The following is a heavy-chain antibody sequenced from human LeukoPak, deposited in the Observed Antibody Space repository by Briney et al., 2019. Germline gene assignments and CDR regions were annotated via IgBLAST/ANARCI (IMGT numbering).Heavy chain of an antibody. V-gene: IGHV4-34*01. CDR2: INHSGST. D-gene: IGHD6-13*01. CDR1: GGSFSGYY. Sequence: SETLSLTCAVYGGSFSGYYWSWIRQPPGKGLEWIGEINHSGSTNYNPSLKSRVTISVDTSKNQFSLKLSSVTAADTAVYYCARGLWLTGSSWFDPWGQGTLVTVSS. J-gene: IGHJ5*02. CDR3: ARGLWLTGSSWFDP.